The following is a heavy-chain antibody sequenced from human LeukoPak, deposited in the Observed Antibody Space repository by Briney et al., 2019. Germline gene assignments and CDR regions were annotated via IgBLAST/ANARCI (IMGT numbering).Heavy chain of an antibody. CDR3: AELGITMIGGV. CDR2: ISSSGSTI. Sequence: GSLRLSCAASGFTFSSYEMNWVRQAPGKGLEWVSYISSSGSTIYYADSVKGRFTISRDNAKNSLYLQMNSLRAEDTAVYYCAELGITMIGGVWGKGTTATVSS. D-gene: IGHD3-10*02. J-gene: IGHJ6*04. V-gene: IGHV3-48*03. CDR1: GFTFSSYE.